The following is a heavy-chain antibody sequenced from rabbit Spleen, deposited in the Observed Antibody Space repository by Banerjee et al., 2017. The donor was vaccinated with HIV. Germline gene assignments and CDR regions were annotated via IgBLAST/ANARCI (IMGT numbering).Heavy chain of an antibody. CDR2: IETGSSGFT. Sequence: QSLEESGGDLVKPGASLTLTCAASGVSFSGSSYMCWVRQAPGKGLEWIACIETGSSGFTYFASWAKGRFTISKTSSTTVTLQMTSLTAADTATYFCARDLDGVIGWNFGWWGPGTLVTVS. CDR3: ARDLDGVIGWNFGW. CDR1: GVSFSGSSY. J-gene: IGHJ4*01. V-gene: IGHV1S40*01. D-gene: IGHD4-1*01.